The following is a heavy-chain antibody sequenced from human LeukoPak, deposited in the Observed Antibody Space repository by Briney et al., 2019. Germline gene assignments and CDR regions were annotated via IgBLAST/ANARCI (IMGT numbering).Heavy chain of an antibody. CDR1: GYTFTSYG. CDR3: ASPGYPKYFQH. CDR2: ISAYNGNT. V-gene: IGHV1-18*01. D-gene: IGHD5-18*01. J-gene: IGHJ1*01. Sequence: ASVKVSCKASGYTFTSYGISWVRQAPGQGLEWMGWISAYNGNTNYAQKLQGRVTMTTDTSTSTAYMELSSLRSEDTAVYYCASPGYPKYFQHWGQGTLVTVSS.